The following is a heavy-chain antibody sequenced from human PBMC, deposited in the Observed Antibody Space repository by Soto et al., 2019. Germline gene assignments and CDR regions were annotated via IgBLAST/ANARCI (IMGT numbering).Heavy chain of an antibody. D-gene: IGHD4-4*01. J-gene: IGHJ6*02. Sequence: QVQLVESGGGVVQPGRSLRLSCAASGFTFSSYGMHWVRQAPGKGLEWVAVIWYDGSNKYYADSVKGRFTISRDNSKNTLYLQMNSLRAEDTAVYYCARNGRDGYSPYYYYYYGMDVWGQGTTVTVSS. CDR3: ARNGRDGYSPYYYYYYGMDV. CDR1: GFTFSSYG. V-gene: IGHV3-33*01. CDR2: IWYDGSNK.